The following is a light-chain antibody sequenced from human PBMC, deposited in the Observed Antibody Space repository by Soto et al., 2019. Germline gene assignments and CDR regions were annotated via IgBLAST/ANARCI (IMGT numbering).Light chain of an antibody. CDR1: SSDVGGYNY. J-gene: IGLJ3*02. CDR2: EVT. V-gene: IGLV2-14*01. Sequence: QSALTQPASVSGSPGQSITISCTGTSSDVGGYNYVSWYQHHPGKAPKLMIYEVTNRPSGVSNRFSGSKSGNTASLTISGLEAEDGAEYYCSSYTGSSTPWVFGGGTKLTVL. CDR3: SSYTGSSTPWV.